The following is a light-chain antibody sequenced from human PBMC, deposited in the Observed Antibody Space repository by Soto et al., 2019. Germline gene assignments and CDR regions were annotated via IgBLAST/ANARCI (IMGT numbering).Light chain of an antibody. J-gene: IGKJ1*01. CDR2: GAS. CDR3: HQYGSSLRT. V-gene: IGKV3-20*01. Sequence: EIVLTQSPGTLSLSPGERATLSCRASQSVSSNYLAWYQQKPGQAPRLLIYGASSRATGIPDRFSGSGSGTDFTLTISRLEPEDFAVYYCHQYGSSLRTFGQGTKVEIK. CDR1: QSVSSNY.